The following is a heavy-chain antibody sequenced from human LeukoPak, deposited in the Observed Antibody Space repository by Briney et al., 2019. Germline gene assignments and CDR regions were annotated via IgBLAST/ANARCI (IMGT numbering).Heavy chain of an antibody. V-gene: IGHV5-51*01. J-gene: IGHJ3*02. CDR2: IYPGDSDT. CDR3: ARHLRSYYYDSSGYHDAFDI. CDR1: GYSFTTYW. D-gene: IGHD3-22*01. Sequence: GESLKISCKDSGYSFTTYWIGWVRQMPGKGLEWMGIIYPGDSDTRYSPSFQGQVTILADKSISTAYLQWSSLKASDTAMYYCARHLRSYYYDSSGYHDAFDIWGQGTMVTVSS.